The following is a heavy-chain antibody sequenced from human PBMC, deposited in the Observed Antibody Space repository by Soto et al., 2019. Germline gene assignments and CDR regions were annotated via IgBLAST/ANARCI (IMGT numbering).Heavy chain of an antibody. Sequence: GVSLRLSCAASRFTFSSYVMHWVRQAPGKGLEWVAVIWYDGSNKYYADSVKGRFTISRDNSKNTLYLQMNSLRAEETAVYYSARYGVMNGSGSYTWFDTWGQGTLVTVSA. J-gene: IGHJ5*02. CDR3: ARYGVMNGSGSYTWFDT. CDR1: RFTFSSYV. CDR2: IWYDGSNK. D-gene: IGHD3-10*01. V-gene: IGHV3-33*01.